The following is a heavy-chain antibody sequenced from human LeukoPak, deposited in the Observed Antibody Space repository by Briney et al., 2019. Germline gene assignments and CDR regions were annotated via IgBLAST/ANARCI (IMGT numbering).Heavy chain of an antibody. J-gene: IGHJ4*02. D-gene: IGHD2-2*01. V-gene: IGHV4-38-2*02. CDR1: GDSLRNGYY. CDR3: ARVKRKYQLLKPLHETPSHYFDY. Sequence: SETLSLTCSVSGDSLRNGYYWGWIRQPPGKGLEWIGSIYYSGSTYYNPSLKSRVTISVDTSKNQFSLKLSSVTAADTAVYYCARVKRKYQLLKPLHETPSHYFDYWGQGTLVTVSS. CDR2: IYYSGST.